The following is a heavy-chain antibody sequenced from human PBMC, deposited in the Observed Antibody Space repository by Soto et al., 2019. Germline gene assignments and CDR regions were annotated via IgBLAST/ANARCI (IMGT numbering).Heavy chain of an antibody. CDR2: IKQDGSEK. Sequence: GGSLRLSCAASGFTFSSYWMSWVRQAPGKGLEWVANIKQDGSEKYYVDSVKGRFTISRDNAKNSLYLQMNSLRAEDTAVYYCASAPGAGYYYYYGMDVWGQGTTVTVSS. D-gene: IGHD3-10*01. J-gene: IGHJ6*02. CDR3: ASAPGAGYYYYYGMDV. CDR1: GFTFSSYW. V-gene: IGHV3-7*01.